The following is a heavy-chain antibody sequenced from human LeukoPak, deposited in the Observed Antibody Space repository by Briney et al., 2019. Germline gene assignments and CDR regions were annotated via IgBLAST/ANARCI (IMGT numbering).Heavy chain of an antibody. Sequence: ASVKVSCKASGYTFTSSGISWVRQAPGQGLEWMGWISAYKGNTNYAQKLQGRVTMTTDTSTSTAYMELRSLRSDDTAVYYCARGGRYYDSSGYYPDAFDIWGQGTMVTVSS. J-gene: IGHJ3*02. D-gene: IGHD3-22*01. CDR2: ISAYKGNT. V-gene: IGHV1-18*01. CDR3: ARGGRYYDSSGYYPDAFDI. CDR1: GYTFTSSG.